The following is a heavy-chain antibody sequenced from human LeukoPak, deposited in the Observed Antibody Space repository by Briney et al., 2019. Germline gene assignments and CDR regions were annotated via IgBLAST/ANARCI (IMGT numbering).Heavy chain of an antibody. V-gene: IGHV4-39*07. CDR2: IYHSGST. CDR1: GGSISSSGYY. D-gene: IGHD5-24*01. CDR3: ARRRWLQLEGFDY. Sequence: KPSETLSLTCTVSGGSISSSGYYWGWIRQPPGKGLEWIGSIYHSGSTYYNPSLKSRVTISVDTSKNQFSLKLSSVTAADTAVYYCARRRWLQLEGFDYWGQGTLVTVSS. J-gene: IGHJ4*02.